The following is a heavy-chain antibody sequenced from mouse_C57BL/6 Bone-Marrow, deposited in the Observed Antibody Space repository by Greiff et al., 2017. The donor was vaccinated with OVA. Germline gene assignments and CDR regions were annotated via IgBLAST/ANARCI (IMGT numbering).Heavy chain of an antibody. CDR2: FHPYNDDP. D-gene: IGHD2-4*01. Sequence: VQLQQSGAELVKPGASVKMSCKASGYTFTTYPLEWMKQNHGKSLEWIGNFHPYNDDPKYNEKFTGKATLTVEQSSSTVYLELSRLTSDDSAFYYCARMGITTRELAYWGQGTLVTVSA. CDR1: GYTFTTYP. CDR3: ARMGITTRELAY. J-gene: IGHJ3*01. V-gene: IGHV1-47*01.